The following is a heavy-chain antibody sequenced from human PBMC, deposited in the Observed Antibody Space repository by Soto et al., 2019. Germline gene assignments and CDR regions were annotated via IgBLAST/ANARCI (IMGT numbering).Heavy chain of an antibody. D-gene: IGHD3-10*01. CDR3: ARLRGSGHPAFFDY. CDR1: GGSTRTSSYS. CDR2: SHHSGST. Sequence: PSETLSLTCTVSGGSTRTSSYSWGWVRQPPGKGLEWIGNSHHSGSTYYNPSLSIGATISVETSRNEVSLGVNSVTAADTAIYFCARLRGSGHPAFFDYWGQGILVTVSS. V-gene: IGHV4-39*01. J-gene: IGHJ4*02.